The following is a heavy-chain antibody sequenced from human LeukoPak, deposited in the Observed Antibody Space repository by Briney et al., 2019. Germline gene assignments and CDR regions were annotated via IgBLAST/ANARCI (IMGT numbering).Heavy chain of an antibody. J-gene: IGHJ4*02. CDR3: ARLGRIGQLRYFDWSL. Sequence: SGGSLRLSCAASGFTFDDYAMHWVRQAPGEGLEWVSGISWNSGSIGYADSVKGRFTISRDNAKNSLYLQMNSLRAEDTAVYYCARLGRIGQLRYFDWSLWGQGTLVTVSS. D-gene: IGHD3-9*01. V-gene: IGHV3-9*01. CDR1: GFTFDDYA. CDR2: ISWNSGSI.